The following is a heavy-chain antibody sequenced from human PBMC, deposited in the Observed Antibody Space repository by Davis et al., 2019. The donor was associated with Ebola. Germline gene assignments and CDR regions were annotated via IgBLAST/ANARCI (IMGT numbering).Heavy chain of an antibody. CDR2: IIPVFGIP. Sequence: SVKVSCKASGGTFSSYGISWVRQAPGQGPDWMGGIIPVFGIPKYAQKLQGRVTMTTDTSTSTVYMDLRSLSSDDTAVYYCAREVGETKLDQWGQGTLVTVSS. J-gene: IGHJ4*02. CDR1: GGTFSSYG. D-gene: IGHD1-26*01. V-gene: IGHV1-69*10. CDR3: AREVGETKLDQ.